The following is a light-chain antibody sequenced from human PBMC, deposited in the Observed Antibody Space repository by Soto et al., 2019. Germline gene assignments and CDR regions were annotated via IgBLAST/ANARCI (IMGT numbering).Light chain of an antibody. CDR3: MQGTHWPPYS. J-gene: IGKJ2*03. CDR2: KVS. V-gene: IGKV2-30*01. CDR1: QSLVYRDGNTY. Sequence: VVLTQSPLSLPVTLGQPASISCNSSQSLVYRDGNTYLNWFQQRPGQSPRRLLSKVSDRDSGVPDRFSGSGSGTDFTLKISRVEAEDVGVYYCMQGTHWPPYSFGQGTKLEIK.